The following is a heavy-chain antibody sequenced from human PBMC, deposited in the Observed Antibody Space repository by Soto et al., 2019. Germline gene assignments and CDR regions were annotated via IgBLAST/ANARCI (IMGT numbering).Heavy chain of an antibody. V-gene: IGHV4-59*08. D-gene: IGHD6-13*01. CDR3: ARRSAAAGANYYYYYYMDV. J-gene: IGHJ6*03. Sequence: SETLSLTCTVSGGSISSYYWSWVRQPPGKGLEWIGYIYYSGSTNYNPSLKSRVTISVDTSKNQFSLKLSSVTAADTAVYYCARRSAAAGANYYYYYYMDVWGKGTTVTVSS. CDR1: GGSISSYY. CDR2: IYYSGST.